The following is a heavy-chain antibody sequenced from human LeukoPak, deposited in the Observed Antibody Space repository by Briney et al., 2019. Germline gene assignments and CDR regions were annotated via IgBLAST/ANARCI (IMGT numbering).Heavy chain of an antibody. Sequence: GASVKVSCKASGYTFTGYYMHWVRQAPGQGLEWMGWINPNSGGTNYAQKFQGRVTMTRDTSISTAYMELSRLRSDDTAVYYCASGRSSGSGSYYKEYFDYWGQGTLVTVSS. CDR3: ASGRSSGSGSYYKEYFDY. CDR2: INPNSGGT. CDR1: GYTFTGYY. J-gene: IGHJ4*02. V-gene: IGHV1-2*02. D-gene: IGHD3-10*01.